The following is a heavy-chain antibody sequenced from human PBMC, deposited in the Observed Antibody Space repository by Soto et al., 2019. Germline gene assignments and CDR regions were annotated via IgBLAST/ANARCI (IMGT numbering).Heavy chain of an antibody. Sequence: PGGSLRLSCAASGFTFSSYAMSWVRQAPGKGLEWVSAISGSGGSTYYADSVKGRFTISRDNSKNTLYLQMNSLRAEDTAVYYCAKDLLSTVRGVIGRRDFDYWGQGTLVTVSS. CDR2: ISGSGGST. D-gene: IGHD3-10*01. V-gene: IGHV3-23*01. J-gene: IGHJ4*02. CDR1: GFTFSSYA. CDR3: AKDLLSTVRGVIGRRDFDY.